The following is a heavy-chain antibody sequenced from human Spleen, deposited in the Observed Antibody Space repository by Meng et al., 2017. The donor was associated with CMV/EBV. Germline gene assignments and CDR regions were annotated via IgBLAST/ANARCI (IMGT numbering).Heavy chain of an antibody. D-gene: IGHD3-3*01. CDR3: AKLFTSRGYDFWINRLLGAFDI. Sequence: GSLRLSCTVSGGSVSSGSYYWSWIRQPPGKGLEWIGYIYYSGSTNYNPSLKSRVTISVDTSKNQFSLKLSSVTAADTAVYYCAKLFTSRGYDFWINRLLGAFDIWGQGTMVTVSS. CDR1: GGSVSSGSYY. CDR2: IYYSGST. J-gene: IGHJ3*02. V-gene: IGHV4-61*01.